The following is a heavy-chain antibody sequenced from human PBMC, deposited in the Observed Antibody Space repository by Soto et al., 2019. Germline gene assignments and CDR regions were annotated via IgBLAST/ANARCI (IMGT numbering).Heavy chain of an antibody. CDR1: GYTFTSYA. CDR3: ARERYCSGGSCYYFDY. J-gene: IGHJ4*02. Sequence: QVPLVQSGAEVKKPGASVKVSCKASGYTFTSYAMHWVCQAPGQRLEWMGWINAGNGNTKYSQKFQGRVTITRDTSASTAYMELSSLRSEDTAVYYCARERYCSGGSCYYFDYWGQGTLVTVSS. D-gene: IGHD2-15*01. V-gene: IGHV1-3*01. CDR2: INAGNGNT.